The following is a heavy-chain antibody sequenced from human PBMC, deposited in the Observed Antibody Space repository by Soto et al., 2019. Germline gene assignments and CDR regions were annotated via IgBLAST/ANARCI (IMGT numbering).Heavy chain of an antibody. CDR1: GGSITNGAYY. CDR3: ARIRGGAAGNFDY. CDR2: IYHSGST. J-gene: IGHJ4*02. V-gene: IGHV4-31*03. Sequence: PSETLSLTCSVSGGSITNGAYYWTWIRQDPGKGLEWIGYIYHSGSTYYNPSLQSRVTMSVDTSKNQFSLKLRSVTAADTAVYFCARIRGGAAGNFDYWGQGTLVPVSS. D-gene: IGHD6-13*01.